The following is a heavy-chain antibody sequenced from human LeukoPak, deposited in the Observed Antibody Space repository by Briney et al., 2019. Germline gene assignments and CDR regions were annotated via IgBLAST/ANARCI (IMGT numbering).Heavy chain of an antibody. CDR2: INPNSGGT. D-gene: IGHD3-22*01. Sequence: GASVKVSCKASGYTFTGYYMHWVRQAPGQGLEWMGWINPNSGGTNYAQKFQGRVTMTRDTSISTAYMELSSLRSEDTAVYYCATGNYYDSSGYYSRDYWGQGTLVTVSS. CDR3: ATGNYYDSSGYYSRDY. V-gene: IGHV1-2*02. CDR1: GYTFTGYY. J-gene: IGHJ4*02.